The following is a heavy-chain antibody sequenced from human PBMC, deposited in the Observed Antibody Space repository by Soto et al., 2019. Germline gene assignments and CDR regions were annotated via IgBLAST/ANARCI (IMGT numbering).Heavy chain of an antibody. Sequence: EVQLVESGGGLVQPGGSLRLSCAASGLSFSRGWMHWVRQAPGKGLVWVSRIKSDGSSRNYADSVRGRFTISRDNAKDTLYLQIDSLRAEDTAVYYCARGVPGYYGCDYWGQGTLVTVSS. J-gene: IGHJ4*02. CDR3: ARGVPGYYGCDY. V-gene: IGHV3-74*01. CDR1: GLSFSRGW. CDR2: IKSDGSSR. D-gene: IGHD1-26*01.